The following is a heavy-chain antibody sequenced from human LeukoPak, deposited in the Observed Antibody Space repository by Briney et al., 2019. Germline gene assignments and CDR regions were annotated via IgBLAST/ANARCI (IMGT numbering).Heavy chain of an antibody. V-gene: IGHV1-24*01. J-gene: IGHJ4*02. CDR1: GYTLTELS. Sequence: ASVKVSCKVSGYTLTELSMHWVRQAPGKGLEWMGGFDPEDGETIYAQKFQGRVTMTEDTSTDTACMELSSLRSEDTAVYYCATLLSVGATGDYWGQGTLVTVSS. D-gene: IGHD1-26*01. CDR2: FDPEDGET. CDR3: ATLLSVGATGDY.